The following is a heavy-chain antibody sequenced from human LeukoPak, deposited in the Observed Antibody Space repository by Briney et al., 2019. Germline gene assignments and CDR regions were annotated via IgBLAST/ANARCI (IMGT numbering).Heavy chain of an antibody. CDR1: GFTFSSYG. V-gene: IGHV3-21*01. D-gene: IGHD3-10*02. Sequence: GGSLRLSCAASGFTFSSYGMHWVRQAPGKGLEWVSSISSSSIYIYYADSVKGRFTTSRDNAKNSLYLQMNSLRAEDTAVYYCAELGITMIGGVWGKGTTVTISS. CDR3: AELGITMIGGV. CDR2: ISSSSIYI. J-gene: IGHJ6*04.